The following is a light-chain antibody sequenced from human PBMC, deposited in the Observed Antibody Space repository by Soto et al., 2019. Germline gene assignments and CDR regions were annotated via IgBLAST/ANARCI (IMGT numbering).Light chain of an antibody. CDR1: QSVSSY. Sequence: DIVMTQSPATLSLSPGERATLSCRASQSVSSYLAWYQQKPGQAPRLLIYDASNRATGIPARFSGSGSGTEFTLIISSLQSEDFAVYYCQQYNNWWTFGQGTKVDIK. CDR2: DAS. CDR3: QQYNNWWT. J-gene: IGKJ1*01. V-gene: IGKV3D-15*01.